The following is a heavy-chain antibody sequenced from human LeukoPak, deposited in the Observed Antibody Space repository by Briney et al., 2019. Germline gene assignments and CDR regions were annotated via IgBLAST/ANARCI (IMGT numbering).Heavy chain of an antibody. J-gene: IGHJ4*02. V-gene: IGHV1-18*01. CDR1: GYTSTSFG. CDR2: ISAYNGNT. CDR3: ARWSRNSLSDFDY. Sequence: ASVKVSCEASGYTSTSFGINWVRQAPGQGLEWMGWISAYNGNTNYAQNLQGRVTMTTDTSTSTAYMELRSLRSDDTAVYYCARWSRNSLSDFDYWGQGTLVTVSS. D-gene: IGHD1-7*01.